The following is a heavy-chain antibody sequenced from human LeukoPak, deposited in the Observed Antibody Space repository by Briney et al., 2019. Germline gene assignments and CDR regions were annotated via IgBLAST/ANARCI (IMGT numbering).Heavy chain of an antibody. J-gene: IGHJ5*02. Sequence: ASVKVSCKASGYTFTDYGITWVRQAPGQGLEWMGLISAYNGNTNYAQKFQGRVSMTTDTSTDTAYMDLRSLRSDDTAVYYCATNLRQWELPRWFDPWGQGTLVTVSS. CDR1: GYTFTDYG. CDR3: ATNLRQWELPRWFDP. V-gene: IGHV1-18*01. CDR2: ISAYNGNT. D-gene: IGHD1-26*01.